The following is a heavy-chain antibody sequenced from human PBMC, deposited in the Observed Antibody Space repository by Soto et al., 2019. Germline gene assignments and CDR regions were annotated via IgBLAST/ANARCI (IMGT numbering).Heavy chain of an antibody. CDR3: ARASTVVTDV. CDR2: IYCRGST. J-gene: IGHJ6*02. Sequence: QVQLQESGPGLVKPSQTLSLTCTVSGGSISNGEYYWSCIRQPPGKGLEWIGYIYCRGSTYSNPALKSRVTISVDTSKNQFSLKLSSVTAADTALYYCARASTVVTDVWGHGTTVTVSS. D-gene: IGHD4-17*01. V-gene: IGHV4-30-4*01. CDR1: GGSISNGEYY.